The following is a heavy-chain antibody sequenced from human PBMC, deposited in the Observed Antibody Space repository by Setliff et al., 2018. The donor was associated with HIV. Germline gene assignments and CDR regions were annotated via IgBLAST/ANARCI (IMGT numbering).Heavy chain of an antibody. CDR2: IFYSGST. Sequence: ASETLSLTCTVSGGSVSSGDYSWTWIRQPPGKGLEWIGFIFYSGSTHQNPSLKSRVTISVDSSKNHFSLILSSVAAADTAVYFCARILGSHYYYGMDVWGPGTTVTVSS. J-gene: IGHJ6*02. D-gene: IGHD6-19*01. V-gene: IGHV4-30-4*08. CDR3: ARILGSHYYYGMDV. CDR1: GGSVSSGDYS.